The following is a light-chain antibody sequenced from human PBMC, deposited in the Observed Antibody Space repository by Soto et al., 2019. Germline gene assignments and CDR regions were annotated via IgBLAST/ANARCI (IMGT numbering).Light chain of an antibody. V-gene: IGKV2-30*01. CDR1: RSLVYSDGNAY. Sequence: DAVMTQSPLSLPVTLGQPASISCRSSRSLVYSDGNAYLNWFQQRPGQSPRRLIYKASNRDSGVPDRFSGSGSGTDFTLQINRVEAEDVGVYYCVQATHWPPTFGRGTRVEIK. CDR3: VQATHWPPT. J-gene: IGKJ1*01. CDR2: KAS.